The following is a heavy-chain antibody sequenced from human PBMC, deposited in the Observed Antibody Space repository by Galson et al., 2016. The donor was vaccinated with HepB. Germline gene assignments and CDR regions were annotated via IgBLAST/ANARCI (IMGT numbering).Heavy chain of an antibody. CDR1: GFTFSTYG. J-gene: IGHJ4*02. CDR2: ISYDRSNK. V-gene: IGHV3-30*18. D-gene: IGHD3-22*01. CDR3: AKDYSGYYFDGTGYYNAFDY. Sequence: SLRLSCAASGFTFSTYGMRWVRQAPGKGLEWEAVISYDRSNKNYAASVKGRFTISRDNSKNTLYLEMTSLREEDTAVYYCAKDYSGYYFDGTGYYNAFDYWGQGALVTVSS.